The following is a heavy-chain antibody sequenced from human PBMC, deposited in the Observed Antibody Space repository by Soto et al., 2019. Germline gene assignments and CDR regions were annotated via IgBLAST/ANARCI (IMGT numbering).Heavy chain of an antibody. D-gene: IGHD6-19*01. CDR1: GFSLRPSAVG. V-gene: IGHV2-5*01. J-gene: IGHJ5*02. CDR3: ANGGSSGWYGWFDP. Sequence: FGPTLVNPTQTLTLTCIFSGFSLRPSAVGVGWIRQPTGKALEWLGSIYWNDVKRYSPSLKSSLTTTKDTSKNRLDLTMTYMDPVDTATDYCANGGSSGWYGWFDPWGQGTLVTVSS. CDR2: IYWNDVK.